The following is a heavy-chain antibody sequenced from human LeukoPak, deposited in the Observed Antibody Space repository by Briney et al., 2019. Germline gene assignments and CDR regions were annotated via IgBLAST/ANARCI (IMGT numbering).Heavy chain of an antibody. CDR2: ISSSSAHI. D-gene: IGHD1-26*01. CDR1: GFTLSSYS. Sequence: GGSLRLSCAASGFTLSSYSMNGVRQAPGKGLEWVSFISSSSAHINYADSVKGRFTISRDNPRNSLYLQMNSLRAEDTAVYYCARDIGGSYTAIDYWGQGTLVTVSS. J-gene: IGHJ4*02. CDR3: ARDIGGSYTAIDY. V-gene: IGHV3-21*01.